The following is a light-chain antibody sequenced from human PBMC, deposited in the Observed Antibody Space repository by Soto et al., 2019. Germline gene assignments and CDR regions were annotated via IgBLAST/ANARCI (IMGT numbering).Light chain of an antibody. V-gene: IGKV3-20*01. J-gene: IGKJ4*01. Sequence: EIVLTQSPGTLSLSPGERATLSCRASQSVSSSYLVWYQQKPGQAPRLLIYGASSRATGIPDRFSGSGSGTDFTLTISRLELEDFAVYYCHQYDSSPLTFGGGTKVEIK. CDR3: HQYDSSPLT. CDR1: QSVSSSY. CDR2: GAS.